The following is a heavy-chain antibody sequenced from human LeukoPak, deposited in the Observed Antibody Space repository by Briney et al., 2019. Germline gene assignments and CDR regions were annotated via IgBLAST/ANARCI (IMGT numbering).Heavy chain of an antibody. V-gene: IGHV4-39*01. J-gene: IGHJ4*02. CDR1: GGSISRSSYY. D-gene: IGHD6-19*01. Sequence: SETLSLTCTVSGGSISRSSYYWGWIRQPPGKGLEWIGTIYYSGSTYSNPSLKSRVAISVDTSKNQFSLNLSAVTAADTAVYYCAIAAVAAPGNFDYWGQGTLVTVSS. CDR2: IYYSGST. CDR3: AIAAVAAPGNFDY.